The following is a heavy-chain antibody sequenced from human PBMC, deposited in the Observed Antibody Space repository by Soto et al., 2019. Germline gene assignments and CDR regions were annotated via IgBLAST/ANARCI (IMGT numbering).Heavy chain of an antibody. D-gene: IGHD2-15*01. CDR1: GGSISSYY. J-gene: IGHJ6*03. Sequence: SETLSLTCTVSGGSISSYYWSWIRQPPGKGLEWIGYIYYSGSTNYNPSLKSRVTISVDTSKNQFSLKLSSVTAADTAVYYCARGHYSSSPSYYYMHVWGKGTTVTVSS. CDR2: IYYSGST. CDR3: ARGHYSSSPSYYYMHV. V-gene: IGHV4-59*12.